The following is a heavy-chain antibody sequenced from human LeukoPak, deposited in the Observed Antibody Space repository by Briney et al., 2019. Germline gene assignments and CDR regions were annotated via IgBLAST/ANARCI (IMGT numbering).Heavy chain of an antibody. V-gene: IGHV4-59*01. CDR2: IYYSGRT. J-gene: IGHJ4*02. D-gene: IGHD6-19*01. CDR3: AKSSGSNHFDD. CDR1: GDSISTYY. Sequence: PSETLSLTCTVSGDSISTYYWNWIRQPPGKGLEWIGCIYYSGRTNYNPSLKSRVTISIDTSKNEFSLRLSSVTAADTAVYYCAKSSGSNHFDDWGQGTLVTVSS.